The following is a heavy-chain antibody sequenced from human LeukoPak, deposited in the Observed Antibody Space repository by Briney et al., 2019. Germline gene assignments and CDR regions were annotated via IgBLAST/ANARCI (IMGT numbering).Heavy chain of an antibody. CDR3: AKDRLYYYGSGSAFDY. D-gene: IGHD3-10*01. CDR2: IRYDGSNK. Sequence: PGGSLRLSCAASGFTFSSYGMHWVRQAPGKGLEWVAFIRYDGSNKYYADSVKGRFTISRDNSKNTLYLQMNSLRAEDTAVYYCAKDRLYYYGSGSAFDYWGQGTLVTVSS. V-gene: IGHV3-30*02. CDR1: GFTFSSYG. J-gene: IGHJ4*02.